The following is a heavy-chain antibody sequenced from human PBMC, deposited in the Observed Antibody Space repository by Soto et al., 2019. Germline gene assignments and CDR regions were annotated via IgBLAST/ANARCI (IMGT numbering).Heavy chain of an antibody. V-gene: IGHV1-2*04. J-gene: IGHJ5*01. CDR1: GYTFTGYY. CDR3: ARMRNSMEHNWFDP. Sequence: ASVKVSCKASGYTFTGYYMHWVRQAPGQGLEWMGWINPNSGGTNYAQKFQGWVTMTRDTPISTAYMELSRLRSDDTAVYYCARMRNSMEHNWFDPWGQGTLLTVSS. D-gene: IGHD1-1*01. CDR2: INPNSGGT.